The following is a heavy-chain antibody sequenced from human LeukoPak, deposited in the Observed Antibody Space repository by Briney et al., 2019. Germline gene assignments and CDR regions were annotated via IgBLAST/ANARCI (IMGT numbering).Heavy chain of an antibody. Sequence: SETLSLTCTVSGGSISSGDYYWSWIRQPPGKGLEWIGYIYYSGSTNYNPSLKSRVTISVNTSKNQLSLKLSSVTAADSAVYYCARARTGFDLWGQGALVTVSP. D-gene: IGHD1-1*01. J-gene: IGHJ5*02. CDR2: IYYSGST. CDR3: ARARTGFDL. V-gene: IGHV4-61*08. CDR1: GGSISSGDYY.